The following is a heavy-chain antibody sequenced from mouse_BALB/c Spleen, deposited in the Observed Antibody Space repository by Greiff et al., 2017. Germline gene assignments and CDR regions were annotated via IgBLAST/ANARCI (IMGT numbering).Heavy chain of an antibody. D-gene: IGHD2-4*01. CDR1: GFTFSSYG. J-gene: IGHJ1*01. Sequence: EVQRVESGGGLVQPGGSLKLSCAASGFTFSSYGMSWVRQTPDKRLEWVATISSGGSYTYYPDSVKGRFTISRDNAKNTLYLQRSSLKSEDTAMYYCARHAITTGRYFDVWGAGTTVTVSS. CDR2: ISSGGSYT. CDR3: ARHAITTGRYFDV. V-gene: IGHV5-6*01.